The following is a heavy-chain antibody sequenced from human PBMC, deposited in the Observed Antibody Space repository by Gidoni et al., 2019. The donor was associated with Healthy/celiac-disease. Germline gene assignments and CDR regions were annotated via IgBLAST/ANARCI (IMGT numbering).Heavy chain of an antibody. CDR3: ARLSRLAVARGAYFQH. D-gene: IGHD6-19*01. Sequence: SIYYSGSTYYNPSLKSRVTISVDTSKNQFSLKLSSVTAADTAVYYCARLSRLAVARGAYFQHWGQGTLVTVSS. V-gene: IGHV4-39*01. CDR2: IYYSGST. J-gene: IGHJ1*01.